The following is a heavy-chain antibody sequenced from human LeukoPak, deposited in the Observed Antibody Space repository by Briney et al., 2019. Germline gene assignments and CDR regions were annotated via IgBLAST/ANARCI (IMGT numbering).Heavy chain of an antibody. Sequence: GASAKVSCKASGGTFSSYAISWVRQAPGQGLEWMGGIIPIFGTANYAQKFQGRVTITADESTSTAYMELSSLRSEDTAVYYCARGLFRVAAAGTAEAFDIWGQGTMVTVSS. V-gene: IGHV1-69*13. CDR1: GGTFSSYA. J-gene: IGHJ3*02. D-gene: IGHD6-13*01. CDR2: IIPIFGTA. CDR3: ARGLFRVAAAGTAEAFDI.